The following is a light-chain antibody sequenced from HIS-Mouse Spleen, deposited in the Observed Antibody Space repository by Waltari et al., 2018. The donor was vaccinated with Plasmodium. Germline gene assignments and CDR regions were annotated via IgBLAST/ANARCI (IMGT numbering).Light chain of an antibody. CDR3: QQYDNLPPLFT. J-gene: IGKJ3*01. CDR1: QDISNN. CDR2: DAS. V-gene: IGKV1-33*01. Sequence: DIQMTQSPSPLSASVGDRVTITCQSSQDISNNLNWYQQKPGKAPKLLIYDASNLETGVPSRFSGSGSGTDFTFTISSLQPEDIATYYCQQYDNLPPLFTFGPGTKVDIK.